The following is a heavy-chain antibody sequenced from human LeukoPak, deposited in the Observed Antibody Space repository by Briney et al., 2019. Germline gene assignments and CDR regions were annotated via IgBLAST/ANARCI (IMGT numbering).Heavy chain of an antibody. CDR3: ATGPRWLQDYLNY. Sequence: SETLSLTCTVSGGSISSSTYYWGWIRQPPGKGLEWIGSIYYSGSTYYNPSLKSRVTISVDTSKNQFSLKLSSVTAADTAVYYCATGPRWLQDYLNYWGQGTLVTVSS. CDR1: GGSISSSTYY. D-gene: IGHD5-24*01. CDR2: IYYSGST. J-gene: IGHJ4*02. V-gene: IGHV4-39*07.